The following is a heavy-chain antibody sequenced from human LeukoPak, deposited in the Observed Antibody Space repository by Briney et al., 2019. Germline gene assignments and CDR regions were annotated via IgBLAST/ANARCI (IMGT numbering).Heavy chain of an antibody. V-gene: IGHV3-15*01. J-gene: IGHJ4*02. CDR2: IKSKTDGGTT. D-gene: IGHD4-17*01. CDR1: GFTFSNAW. Sequence: GGSLRLSCAASGFTFSNAWMSWVRQAPGKGLEWVGRIKSKTDGGTTDYAAPVKGRFTISRDDSKNTLYLQMNSLKTEDTAVYYCTTRLTYGGYLFDYWGQGTLVTVSS. CDR3: TTRLTYGGYLFDY.